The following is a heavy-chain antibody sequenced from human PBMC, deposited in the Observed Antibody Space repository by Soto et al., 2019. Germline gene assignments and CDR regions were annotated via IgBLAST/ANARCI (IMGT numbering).Heavy chain of an antibody. CDR3: AKRAGDGYFDF. D-gene: IGHD4-17*01. CDR2: IDGSGGST. J-gene: IGHJ4*02. Sequence: GGSLRLSCAASGFTFSNFAMSWVRQAPGKRLEWVSFIDGSGGSTFSADSVKGRFTISRDNSMNTLYLQMNSLRAEDTAVYFCAKRAGDGYFDFWGQGTLVPSPQ. V-gene: IGHV3-23*01. CDR1: GFTFSNFA.